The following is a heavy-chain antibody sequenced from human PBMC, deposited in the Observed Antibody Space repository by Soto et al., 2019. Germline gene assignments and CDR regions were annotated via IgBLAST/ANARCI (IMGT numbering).Heavy chain of an antibody. CDR2: IYYSGST. D-gene: IGHD6-6*01. CDR3: ARLAARGWFDP. J-gene: IGHJ5*02. V-gene: IGHV4-59*08. CDR1: GGSISSYY. Sequence: SETLSLTCTVSGGSISSYYLSWIRQPPGKGLEWIGYIYYSGSTNYNPSLKSRVTISVDTSKNQFSLKLSSVTAADTAVYYCARLAARGWFDPWGQGTLVTVSS.